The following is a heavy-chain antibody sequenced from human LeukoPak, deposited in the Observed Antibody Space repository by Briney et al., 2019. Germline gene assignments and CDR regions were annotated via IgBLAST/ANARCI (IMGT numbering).Heavy chain of an antibody. D-gene: IGHD4-17*01. J-gene: IGHJ5*02. Sequence: GGSLRLSCAASGFTFSSYWMHWVRQPPGKGLVWVSRINSDESSTNYADSVEGRFTISRDNAKNTLYLQMNSLRAEDTAVYYCARARGLGYGDDVRWFDPWGQGTLVTVSS. CDR3: ARARGLGYGDDVRWFDP. CDR2: INSDESST. CDR1: GFTFSSYW. V-gene: IGHV3-74*01.